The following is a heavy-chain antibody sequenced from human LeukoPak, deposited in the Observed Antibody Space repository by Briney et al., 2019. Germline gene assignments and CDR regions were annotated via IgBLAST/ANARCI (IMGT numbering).Heavy chain of an antibody. CDR2: INLNSGGT. Sequence: ASVKVSCKASGYTFTGYYMHWVRQAPGQGLEWMGWINLNSGGTNYAQKFQGRVTMTRDTSISTAYMELSRLRSDDTAVYYCARSGSPGIAAAFFDYWGQGTLVTVSS. CDR1: GYTFTGYY. J-gene: IGHJ4*02. D-gene: IGHD6-13*01. CDR3: ARSGSPGIAAAFFDY. V-gene: IGHV1-2*02.